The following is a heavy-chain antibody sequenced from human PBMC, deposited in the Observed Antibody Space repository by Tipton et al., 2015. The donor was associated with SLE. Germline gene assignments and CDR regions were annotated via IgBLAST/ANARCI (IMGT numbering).Heavy chain of an antibody. Sequence: LRLSCTVSGGSISSYYWSWIRQPPGKGLEWIGYIYTSGSTNYNPSLKSRVTISVDTSKNQFSLKLSSVTAADTAVYYCAREPGSSSWAYFDLWGRGTLVTVSS. V-gene: IGHV4-59*01. CDR2: IYTSGST. D-gene: IGHD6-13*01. CDR3: AREPGSSSWAYFDL. J-gene: IGHJ2*01. CDR1: GGSISSYY.